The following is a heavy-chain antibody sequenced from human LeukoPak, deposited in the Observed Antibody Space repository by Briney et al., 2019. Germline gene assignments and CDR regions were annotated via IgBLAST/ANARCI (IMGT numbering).Heavy chain of an antibody. D-gene: IGHD1-14*01. CDR1: GFTFSDHY. CDR3: ARGDDFDRRSVDY. V-gene: IGHV3-72*01. J-gene: IGHJ4*02. CDR2: TRDKANSYTT. Sequence: PGGSLRLSCAASGFTFSDHYMDWVRHAPGKGLEWVGRTRDKANSYTTEYAASVKGRFTISRDASKTSLYLQMNSLKTEDTAVYYCARGDDFDRRSVDYWGQEPLVTVSS.